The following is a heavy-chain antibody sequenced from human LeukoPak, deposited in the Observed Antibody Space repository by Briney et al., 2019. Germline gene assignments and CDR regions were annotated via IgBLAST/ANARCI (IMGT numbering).Heavy chain of an antibody. CDR1: GFTFTTYW. J-gene: IGHJ6*03. V-gene: IGHV3-7*01. CDR2: MNQDGTEK. CDR3: AKVLAAAGTPWVCMDV. Sequence: GESLRLSCAASGFTFTTYWMSWVRQAPGKGLEWVANMNQDGTEKYYVDSVEGRFTISRDNSKNTLYLQMNSLRAEDTAVYYCAKVLAAAGTPWVCMDVWGKGTTVTISS. D-gene: IGHD6-13*01.